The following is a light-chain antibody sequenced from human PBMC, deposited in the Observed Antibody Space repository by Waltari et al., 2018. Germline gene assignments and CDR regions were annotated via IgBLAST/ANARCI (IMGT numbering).Light chain of an antibody. CDR1: QSVSSN. CDR3: QHSDT. CDR2: GAS. V-gene: IGKV3-15*01. J-gene: IGKJ2*01. Sequence: EIVMTQSPATLSVSPGEKATLSCRASQSVSSNLAWYQQKPGQSPRLLIYGASTRATGIPARFSGIGSGTDFTLTISSLQSEDFAVYYCQHSDTFGQGTKLEIK.